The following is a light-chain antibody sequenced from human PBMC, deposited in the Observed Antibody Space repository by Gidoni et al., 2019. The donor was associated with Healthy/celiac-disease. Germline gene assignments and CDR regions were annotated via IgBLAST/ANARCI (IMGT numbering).Light chain of an antibody. CDR3: QQYYSTPLT. V-gene: IGKV4-1*01. Sequence: DIVIHLSPSPLSVSLCERATINIKSRPSFFYSYNNKNYLAWYQQKPGQPPKLLIYCASTRESGVPDRFSGSGSGTDFTLTISSLQAEDVAVYYCQQYYSTPLTFGGGTKVEIK. CDR1: PSFFYSYNNKNY. CDR2: CAS. J-gene: IGKJ4*01.